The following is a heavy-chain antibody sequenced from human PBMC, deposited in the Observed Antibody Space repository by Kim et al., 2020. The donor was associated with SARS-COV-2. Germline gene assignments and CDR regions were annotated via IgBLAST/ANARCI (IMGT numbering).Heavy chain of an antibody. D-gene: IGHD3-10*01. V-gene: IGHV4-31*03. CDR3: ARGLWFGENL. CDR2: IYYSGST. J-gene: IGHJ5*02. CDR1: GGSISSGGYY. Sequence: SETLSLTCTVSGGSISSGGYYWSWIRQHPGKGLEWIGYIYYSGSTYYNPSLKSRVTISVDTSKNQFSLKLSSVTAADTAVYYCARGLWFGENLWGQGTLVTVSS.